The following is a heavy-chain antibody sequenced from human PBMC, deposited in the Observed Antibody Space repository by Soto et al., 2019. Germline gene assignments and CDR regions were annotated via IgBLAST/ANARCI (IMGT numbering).Heavy chain of an antibody. CDR2: INHSGST. V-gene: IGHV4-34*01. CDR3: ARGNPKRYCSSTSCYEYYFDY. J-gene: IGHJ4*02. Sequence: SLTCAVYGGSFSGYYWSWIRQPPGKGLEWIGEINHSGSTNYNPSLKSRVTISVDTSKNQFSLKLSSVTAADTAVYYCARGNPKRYCSSTSCYEYYFDYWGQGTLVTVSS. CDR1: GGSFSGYY. D-gene: IGHD2-2*01.